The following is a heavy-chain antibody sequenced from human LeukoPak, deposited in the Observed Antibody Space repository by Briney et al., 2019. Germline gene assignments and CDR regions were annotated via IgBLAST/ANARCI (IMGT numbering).Heavy chain of an antibody. CDR1: GFTFSTYS. Sequence: PGGSLRLSCAASGFTFSTYSMNRVRHAPGKGLEWVSSISSSSSYIYYADSMKGRFTISRDNGKKSLYLQMNSLRAEDTAVYYCVRIWFADWYFDLWGRGTLVTVSS. V-gene: IGHV3-21*01. CDR2: ISSSSSYI. CDR3: VRIWFADWYFDL. D-gene: IGHD3-10*01. J-gene: IGHJ2*01.